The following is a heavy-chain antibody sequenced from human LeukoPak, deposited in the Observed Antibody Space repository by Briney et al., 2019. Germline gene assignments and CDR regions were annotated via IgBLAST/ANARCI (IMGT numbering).Heavy chain of an antibody. CDR1: GGSISSYY. CDR2: IYYSGST. D-gene: IGHD2-21*02. J-gene: IGHJ1*01. Sequence: SETLSLTCTVSGGSISSYYWSWIRQPPGKGLEWIGCIYYSGSTNYNPSLKSRVTISVDTSKNQFSLKLSSVTAADTAVHYCATAYCGGDCYSGFQHWGQGTLVTVSS. CDR3: ATAYCGGDCYSGFQH. V-gene: IGHV4-59*01.